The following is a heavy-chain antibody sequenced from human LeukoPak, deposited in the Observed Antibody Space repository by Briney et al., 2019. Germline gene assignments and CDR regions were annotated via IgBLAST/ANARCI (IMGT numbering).Heavy chain of an antibody. J-gene: IGHJ4*02. V-gene: IGHV4-30-4*01. Sequence: SQTLSLTCTVSGGSISSGDYYWSWIRQPPGKGLEWIGYIYYSGSTYYNPSLKSRVTISVDTSKNQFSLKLSSVTAADTAVYYCARVLATYTTGMDDRGQGTLVTVSS. CDR1: GGSISSGDYY. CDR2: IYYSGST. CDR3: ARVLATYTTGMDD. D-gene: IGHD1-1*01.